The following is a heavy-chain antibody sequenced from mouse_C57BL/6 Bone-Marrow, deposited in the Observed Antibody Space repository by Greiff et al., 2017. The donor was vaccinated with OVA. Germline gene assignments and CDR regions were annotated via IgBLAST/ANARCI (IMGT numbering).Heavy chain of an antibody. J-gene: IGHJ2*01. V-gene: IGHV1-82*01. CDR1: GYAFSSSW. Sequence: LVESGPELVKPGASVKISCKASGYAFSSSWMNWVKQRPGKGLEWIGRIYPGDGDTNYNGKFKGKATLTADKSSSTAYMQLSSLTSEDSAVYFCAGTAQVTGYFDYWGQGTTLTVSS. D-gene: IGHD3-2*02. CDR2: IYPGDGDT. CDR3: AGTAQVTGYFDY.